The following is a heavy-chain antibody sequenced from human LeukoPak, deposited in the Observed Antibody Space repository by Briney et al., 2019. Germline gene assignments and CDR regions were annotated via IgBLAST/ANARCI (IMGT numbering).Heavy chain of an antibody. CDR1: GFTFDDYA. CDR3: AKDFTPMYSSSWVDY. D-gene: IGHD6-13*01. V-gene: IGHV3-9*01. Sequence: PGRSLRLSCAASGFTFDDYAMHWVRQAPGKGLEWVSGISWNSGHIGYADSVKGRFTISRDNAKNSLYMQMNSLRAEDTALYYCAKDFTPMYSSSWVDYWGQGTLVTVSS. J-gene: IGHJ4*02. CDR2: ISWNSGHI.